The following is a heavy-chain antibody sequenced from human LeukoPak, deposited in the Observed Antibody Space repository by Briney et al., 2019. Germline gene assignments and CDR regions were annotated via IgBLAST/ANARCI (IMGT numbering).Heavy chain of an antibody. J-gene: IGHJ6*02. CDR3: AKDTHPWEDDSSRYYGMDV. D-gene: IGHD3-22*01. CDR2: ISYDGSNK. CDR1: GFTFSSYG. Sequence: GGSLRLSCAASGFTFSSYGMHWVRQAPGKGLEWVAVISYDGSNKYYADSVKGRFTISRDNSKNTLYLQMNSLRAEDTAVYYCAKDTHPWEDDSSRYYGMDVWGQGTTVTVSS. V-gene: IGHV3-30*18.